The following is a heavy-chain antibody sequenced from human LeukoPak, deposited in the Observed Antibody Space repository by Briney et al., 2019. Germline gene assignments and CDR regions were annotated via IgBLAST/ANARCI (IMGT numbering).Heavy chain of an antibody. Sequence: GRSLRLSCAASGFTFSSYGMHWVRQAPGKGLEWVAVISYDGSNKYYADSVKGRFTISRDNSKNTLYLQVNSLRAEDTAVYYCAKVLGSGWSPDYWGQGTLVTVSS. CDR2: ISYDGSNK. CDR3: AKVLGSGWSPDY. V-gene: IGHV3-30*18. D-gene: IGHD6-19*01. J-gene: IGHJ4*02. CDR1: GFTFSSYG.